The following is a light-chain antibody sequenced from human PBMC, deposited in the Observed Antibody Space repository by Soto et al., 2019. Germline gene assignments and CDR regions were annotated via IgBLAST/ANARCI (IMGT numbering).Light chain of an antibody. Sequence: EIVMTQSPATLSVSPGESVTLSCRASQSISGNLAWYQQKPGQAPRLLMFRTSTRATGFPARFSGSGSGTEFNLTISSLQSEDFAIYYCQQYHNWPRATFGGGTKVEIK. CDR3: QQYHNWPRAT. J-gene: IGKJ4*01. V-gene: IGKV3-15*01. CDR2: RTS. CDR1: QSISGN.